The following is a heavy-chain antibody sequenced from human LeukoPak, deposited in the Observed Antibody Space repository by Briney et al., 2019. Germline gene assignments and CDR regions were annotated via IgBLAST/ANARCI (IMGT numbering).Heavy chain of an antibody. CDR2: MNPNSGNT. J-gene: IGHJ5*02. V-gene: IGHV1-8*01. D-gene: IGHD6-13*01. Sequence: ASVKVSCKASGYTFTSYDINWVRQATGQGLEWMGWMNPNSGNTGYAQKFQGRVTITADESTSTAYMELSSLRSEDTAVYYCARDKQQQLDWFDPWGQGTLVTVSS. CDR3: ARDKQQQLDWFDP. CDR1: GYTFTSYD.